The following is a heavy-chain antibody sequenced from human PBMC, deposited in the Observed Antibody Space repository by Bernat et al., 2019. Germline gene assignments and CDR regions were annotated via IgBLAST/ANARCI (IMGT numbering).Heavy chain of an antibody. D-gene: IGHD3-9*01. J-gene: IGHJ3*02. Sequence: EVQLVESGGGLVKPGGSLRLSCAASGFTFSSYSMNWVRQAPGKGLEWVSSISSSSYIYYADSVKGRFTISRDNAKNSLYLQMNSLRAEDTAVYYCARAAANYDILTGYSGDAFDIWGQGTMVTVSS. V-gene: IGHV3-21*01. CDR3: ARAAANYDILTGYSGDAFDI. CDR1: GFTFSSYS. CDR2: ISSSSYI.